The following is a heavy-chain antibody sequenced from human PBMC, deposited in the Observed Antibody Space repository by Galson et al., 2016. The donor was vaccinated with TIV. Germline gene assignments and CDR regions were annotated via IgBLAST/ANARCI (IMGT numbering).Heavy chain of an antibody. J-gene: IGHJ6*02. D-gene: IGHD3-3*01. CDR3: ARPSRGDYDFWTKDHYGLDV. V-gene: IGHV3-48*03. Sequence: SLRLSCAASGFTFSSYEMNWVRQAPKKGLEWVSYISSSGTTIYYADSVKGRFTISRDNAKNSLYLQMNSLRAEDTAVYYCARPSRGDYDFWTKDHYGLDVWCQGTTVTVS. CDR1: GFTFSSYE. CDR2: ISSSGTTI.